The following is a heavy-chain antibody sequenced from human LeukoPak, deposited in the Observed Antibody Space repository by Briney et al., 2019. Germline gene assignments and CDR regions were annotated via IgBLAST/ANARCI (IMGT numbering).Heavy chain of an antibody. CDR2: IPYDGSDK. CDR3: AVLTNLHLAVSPGDKYMDV. D-gene: IGHD6-19*01. CDR1: GFTFSSYG. V-gene: IGHV3-30*04. Sequence: GESLRLSCAASGFTFSSYGVNWVRQPPGKGLEWVAVIPYDGSDKYYADSVRGRFTISRDNSKNTLYLQMNSLRVEDTAVYYCAVLTNLHLAVSPGDKYMDVWGKGTTVTVSS. J-gene: IGHJ6*03.